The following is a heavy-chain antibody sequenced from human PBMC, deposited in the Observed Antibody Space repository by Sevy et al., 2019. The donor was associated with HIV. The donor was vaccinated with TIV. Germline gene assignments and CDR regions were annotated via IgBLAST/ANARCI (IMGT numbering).Heavy chain of an antibody. Sequence: GGSLRLSCAASGFMFSSYSMNWVRQAPGKGLEWVSSISSDSNYIYYADSVKGRFTISRDNAKNSLYLQMNSLRAEDTAVYYCAGPDATGGMDVWGQGSTVIVSS. CDR1: GFMFSSYS. V-gene: IGHV3-21*01. J-gene: IGHJ6*02. CDR2: ISSDSNYI. CDR3: AGPDATGGMDV.